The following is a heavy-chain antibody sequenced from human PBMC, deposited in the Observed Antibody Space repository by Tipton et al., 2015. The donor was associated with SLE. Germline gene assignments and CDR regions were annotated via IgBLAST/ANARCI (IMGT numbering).Heavy chain of an antibody. D-gene: IGHD3-10*01. CDR2: IYHSGST. CDR3: ARSDYGSGSAGVFDY. V-gene: IGHV4-38-2*02. J-gene: IGHJ4*02. Sequence: GLVKPSETLSLTCTVSGGSISSHYWGWIRQPPGKGLEWIGSIYHSGSTYYNPSLKSRVTISVDTSKNQFSLKLSSVTAADTAVYYCARSDYGSGSAGVFDYWGQGTLVTVSS. CDR1: GGSISSHY.